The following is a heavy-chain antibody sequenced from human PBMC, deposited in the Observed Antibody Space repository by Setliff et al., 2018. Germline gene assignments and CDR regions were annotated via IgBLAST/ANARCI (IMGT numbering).Heavy chain of an antibody. D-gene: IGHD2-15*01. CDR3: ARDTRVRDSSSVPSDTFDI. J-gene: IGHJ3*02. CDR1: GGSTNNYH. Sequence: SETLSLTCTVSGGSTNNYHWTWIRQPAGKGLEWIGRLYPNGNTNYNPSLKRRVNMSADSSKNQFSLKLSSVTAADTAVYYCARDTRVRDSSSVPSDTFDIWGRGTMVTVSS. V-gene: IGHV4-4*07. CDR2: LYPNGNT.